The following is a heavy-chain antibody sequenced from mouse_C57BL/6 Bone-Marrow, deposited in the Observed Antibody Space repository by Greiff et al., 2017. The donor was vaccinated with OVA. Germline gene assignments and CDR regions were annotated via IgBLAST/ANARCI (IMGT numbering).Heavy chain of an antibody. CDR3: ARGYGLDY. D-gene: IGHD1-1*01. Sequence: EVQLVESGGGLVKPGGSLKLSCAASGFTFSSYAMSWVRQTPEKRLEWVATISDGGSYTYYPDNVKGRFTISRDNAKNNLYLQMSHLKSEDTAMYYCARGYGLDYWGKGTTLTVSS. CDR1: GFTFSSYA. J-gene: IGHJ2*01. V-gene: IGHV5-4*01. CDR2: ISDGGSYT.